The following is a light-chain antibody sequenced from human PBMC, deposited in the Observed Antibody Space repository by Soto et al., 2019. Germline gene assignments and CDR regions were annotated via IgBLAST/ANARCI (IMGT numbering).Light chain of an antibody. CDR3: QSYDSSLTGFHV. V-gene: IGLV1-40*01. Sequence: QSVLTQPPSVSGAPGQRVTISCTGSSSNIGADYDVHWYQQIPGAAPNLLIYDKNNRPSGVPDRFSGSKSGTSASLAITGLQAEDEADYYCQSYDSSLTGFHVSGTGTKVTVL. CDR2: DKN. J-gene: IGLJ1*01. CDR1: SSNIGADYD.